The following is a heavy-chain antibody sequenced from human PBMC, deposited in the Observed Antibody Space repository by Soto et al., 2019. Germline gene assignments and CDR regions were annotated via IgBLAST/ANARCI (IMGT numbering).Heavy chain of an antibody. CDR3: ARAPYSSSSGGMDV. Sequence: GGSLRLSCAASGFTFDDYAMHWVRQAPGKGLEWVSGISWNSGSIGYADSVKGRVTMTRDTSTSTVYMELSSLRSEDTAVYYCARAPYSSSSGGMDVWGQGTTVTVSS. CDR2: ISWNSGSI. D-gene: IGHD6-6*01. J-gene: IGHJ6*02. CDR1: GFTFDDYA. V-gene: IGHV3-9*01.